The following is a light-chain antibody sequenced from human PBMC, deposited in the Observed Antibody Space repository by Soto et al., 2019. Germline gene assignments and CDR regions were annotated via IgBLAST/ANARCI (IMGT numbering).Light chain of an antibody. Sequence: QSALTQPPSASGSPGQSVTISCIGTSSDVGGYTYVSWYQQHPGKAPKLMIYEVSKRPSGVPDRFSGSKSGNTASLTVSGLQAEDEADYYCSSYAASNKLGVFGGGTKVTVL. CDR3: SSYAASNKLGV. V-gene: IGLV2-8*01. CDR2: EVS. CDR1: SSDVGGYTY. J-gene: IGLJ2*01.